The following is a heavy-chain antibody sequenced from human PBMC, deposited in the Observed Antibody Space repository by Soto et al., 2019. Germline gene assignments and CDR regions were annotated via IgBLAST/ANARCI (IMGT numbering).Heavy chain of an antibody. V-gene: IGHV3-11*06. CDR1: GFDFSDYY. J-gene: IGHJ4*02. D-gene: IGHD5-12*01. CDR2: ITSSSSNFT. Sequence: QVHLVESGGGLVKPGGSLRLSCAASGFDFSDYYMSWIRQAPGKGLEWVAYITSSSSNFTNYADSVKGRFTISRDNAKNSVYLQMNSLTAEDTAVYYCVRDRGYSGYTYWGQGTLVTVSA. CDR3: VRDRGYSGYTY.